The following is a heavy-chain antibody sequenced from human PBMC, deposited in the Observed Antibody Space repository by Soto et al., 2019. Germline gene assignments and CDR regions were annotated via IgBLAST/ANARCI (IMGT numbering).Heavy chain of an antibody. J-gene: IGHJ6*03. CDR1: LFPFRRYW. CDR2: IRQDGSEK. Sequence: EVQLVESGGGLVQPGGSLKLLCGAPLFPFRRYWMTLVRLAPGKGLGGGGNIRQDGSEKYYVDSVKGRFTISRDNAKNSLSLQMNNLRPDDTAVYYCARAGSNYFASGSSLPYYMDVWGKGTTVTVSS. CDR3: ARAGSNYFASGSSLPYYMDV. V-gene: IGHV3-7*02. D-gene: IGHD3-10*01.